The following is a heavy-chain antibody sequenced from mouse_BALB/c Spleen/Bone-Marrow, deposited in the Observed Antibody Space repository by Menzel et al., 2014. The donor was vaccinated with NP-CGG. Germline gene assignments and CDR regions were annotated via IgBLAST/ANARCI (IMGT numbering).Heavy chain of an antibody. D-gene: IGHD2-4*01. Sequence: VQLQQSGPELVKPRASVKMSCKASGYTFTDYVISWVKQRTGQGLEWIGEIYPGSGSTYYNEKFKGKATLTADKSSNTAYMQLSSLTSEDSAVYFCARYYDYDWYFDVWGAGTTVTVSS. V-gene: IGHV1-77*01. CDR3: ARYYDYDWYFDV. CDR2: IYPGSGST. CDR1: GYTFTDYV. J-gene: IGHJ1*01.